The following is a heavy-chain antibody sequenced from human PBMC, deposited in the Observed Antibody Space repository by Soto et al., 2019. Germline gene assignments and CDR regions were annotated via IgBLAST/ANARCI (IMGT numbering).Heavy chain of an antibody. CDR2: ISGSGGST. CDR3: AKIEMGWFAH. CDR1: GFTFSSYA. V-gene: IGHV3-23*01. Sequence: PGGSLRLSCAASGFTFSSYAMSWVRQAPGKGLEWVSAISGSGGSTYYADSVKGRFTISRDNDKNTVYLHMSSLTGEDTAVYFCAKIEMGWFAHWGQGT. D-gene: IGHD2-8*01. J-gene: IGHJ5*02.